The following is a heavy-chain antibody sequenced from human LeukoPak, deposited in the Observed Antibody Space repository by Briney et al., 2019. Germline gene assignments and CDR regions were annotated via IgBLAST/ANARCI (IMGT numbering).Heavy chain of an antibody. CDR2: ISSSSSYI. Sequence: PGGSLRPSCAASGFTFSSYSMNWVRQAPGKGLEWVSSISSSSSYIYYADSVKGRFTISRNNSKDTLYLQMNSLRAEDTAVYYCAKNDYYSSGSYYNWFDPWGQGTLVTVSS. D-gene: IGHD3-10*01. J-gene: IGHJ5*02. V-gene: IGHV3-21*04. CDR1: GFTFSSYS. CDR3: AKNDYYSSGSYYNWFDP.